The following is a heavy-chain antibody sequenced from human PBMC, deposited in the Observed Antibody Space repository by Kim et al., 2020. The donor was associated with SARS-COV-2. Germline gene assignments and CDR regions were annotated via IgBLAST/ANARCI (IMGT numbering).Heavy chain of an antibody. J-gene: IGHJ5*02. D-gene: IGHD3-16*02. V-gene: IGHV4-31*03. CDR1: GGSISSGGYY. Sequence: TLSLTCTVSGGSISSGGYYWSWIRQHPGKDLEWIGYIYYSGSTYYNPSLKSRVTISVDTSKNQFSLKLSSVTAADTAVYYCARDRIMITFGGVIALGWFDPWGQGTLVTVSS. CDR2: IYYSGST. CDR3: ARDRIMITFGGVIALGWFDP.